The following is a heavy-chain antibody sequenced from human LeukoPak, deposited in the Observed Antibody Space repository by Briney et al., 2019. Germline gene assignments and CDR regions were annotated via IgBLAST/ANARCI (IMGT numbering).Heavy chain of an antibody. CDR3: ARERIMITFGGVIVSGNWFDP. CDR1: GGSISSGDYY. Sequence: SQTLSLTCTASGGSISSGDYYWSWVRQPPGKGLEWIGYIYYSGSTYYNPSLKSRVTISVDTSKNQFSLKLSSVTAADTAVYYCARERIMITFGGVIVSGNWFDPWGQGTLVTVSS. J-gene: IGHJ5*02. V-gene: IGHV4-30-4*08. D-gene: IGHD3-16*02. CDR2: IYYSGST.